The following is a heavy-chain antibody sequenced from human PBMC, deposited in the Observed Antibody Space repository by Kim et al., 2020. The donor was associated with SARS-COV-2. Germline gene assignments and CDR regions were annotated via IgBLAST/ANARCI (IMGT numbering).Heavy chain of an antibody. D-gene: IGHD6-25*01. CDR3: ARGLRFSIAAARGAFDY. V-gene: IGHV4-34*01. Sequence: SETLSLTCAVYGGSFSGYYWSWIRQPPGKGLEWIGEINHSGSTNYNPSLKSRVTISVDTSKNQFSLKLSSVTAADTAVYYCARGLRFSIAAARGAFDYWGQGTLVTVSS. J-gene: IGHJ4*02. CDR1: GGSFSGYY. CDR2: INHSGST.